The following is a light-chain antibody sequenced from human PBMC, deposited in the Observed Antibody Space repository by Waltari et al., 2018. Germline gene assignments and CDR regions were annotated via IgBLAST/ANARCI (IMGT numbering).Light chain of an antibody. J-gene: IGKJ2*01. CDR3: MQTLQTPYT. CDR2: WAS. CDR1: ESLLHSNGYTY. V-gene: IGKV2-28*01. Sequence: DIVMTQSPLSLPVTPGEPASISCRSSESLLHSNGYTYLDWYLQKPGQCPHLLIYWASNRASGVPDRFSGSGSGTDFTLKISRVEAEDVGVYYCMQTLQTPYTFGQGTKLEIK.